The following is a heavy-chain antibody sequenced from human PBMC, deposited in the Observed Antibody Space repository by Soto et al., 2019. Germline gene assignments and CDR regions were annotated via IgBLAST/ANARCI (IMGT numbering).Heavy chain of an antibody. J-gene: IGHJ5*02. V-gene: IGHV3-23*01. CDR2: ISGSGSTT. Sequence: EVQLLESGGGLVQPGGSMRLSCAASGFTFRYFAMSWVRQAPGKGLEWVSIISGSGSTTYYADSVKGRFTISRDNSKTTLFLQMNSLRAEDTAVYYCAKDPAGSGQYNWFDPWGQGTLVTVSS. CDR3: AKDPAGSGQYNWFDP. CDR1: GFTFRYFA.